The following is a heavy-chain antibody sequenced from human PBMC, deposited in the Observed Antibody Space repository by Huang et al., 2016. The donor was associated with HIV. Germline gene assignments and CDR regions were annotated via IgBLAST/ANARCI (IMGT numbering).Heavy chain of an antibody. CDR3: ARTSGSYFVYAFDI. CDR2: IHYSGTT. Sequence: QLQLRQSGPGLVKPSETLSLTCTVSGGSISSSSDYWGWIRQPPGKGLECIGNIHYSGTTFYGPSLKSRATISRDTSKKQFSLKVKSLTASDTAIYYCARTSGSYFVYAFDIWGQGAMVTVSS. V-gene: IGHV4-39*01. J-gene: IGHJ3*02. D-gene: IGHD1-26*01. CDR1: GGSISSSSDY.